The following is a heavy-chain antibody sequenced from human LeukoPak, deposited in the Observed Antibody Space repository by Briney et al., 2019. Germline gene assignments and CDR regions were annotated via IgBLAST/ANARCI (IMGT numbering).Heavy chain of an antibody. CDR2: IWYDGSDK. J-gene: IGHJ4*02. CDR1: GFTFSNYG. Sequence: PGGSLRLSCAASGFTFSNYGMHWVRQAPGKGLEWVAVIWYDGSDKYYADSVKGRFTISRDNSKNTVYLQMNSLRAEDTAVYYCAKGESSGYWGQGTLVTVSS. CDR3: AKGESSGY. D-gene: IGHD6-6*01. V-gene: IGHV3-33*06.